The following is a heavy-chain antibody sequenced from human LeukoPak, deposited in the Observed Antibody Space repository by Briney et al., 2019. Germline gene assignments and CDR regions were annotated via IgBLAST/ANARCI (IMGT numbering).Heavy chain of an antibody. CDR1: GGSFSGYY. V-gene: IGHV4-34*01. D-gene: IGHD3-10*01. J-gene: IGHJ4*02. CDR2: INHSGST. CDR3: ARGLNYYGSGSFDY. Sequence: SETLSPTCAVYGGSFSGYYWSWIRQPPGKGLEWIGEINHSGSTNYNPSLKSRVTISVDTSKNQFSLKLSSVTAADTAVYYCARGLNYYGSGSFDYWGQGTLVTVSS.